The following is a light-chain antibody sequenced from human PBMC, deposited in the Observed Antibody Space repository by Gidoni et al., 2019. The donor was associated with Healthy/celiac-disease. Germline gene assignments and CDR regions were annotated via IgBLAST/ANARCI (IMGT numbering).Light chain of an antibody. CDR2: GAS. J-gene: IGKJ1*01. CDR1: QSVSSSY. Sequence: IVLTRSPGTLSLSPGERATLSCRASQSVSSSYLAWYQQKPGQAPRLLIYGASSRATGIPDRFSGSGSGTDFTLTSSRLEPEDFAVYYWQQYGSSRTFGQGTKVEIK. CDR3: QQYGSSRT. V-gene: IGKV3-20*01.